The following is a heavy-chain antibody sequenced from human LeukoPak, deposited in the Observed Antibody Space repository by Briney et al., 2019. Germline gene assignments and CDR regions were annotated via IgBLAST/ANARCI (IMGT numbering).Heavy chain of an antibody. J-gene: IGHJ6*02. V-gene: IGHV1-69*04. CDR1: GGTFSSYA. CDR3: ASASSGYIYYYYGMDV. Sequence: SVKVSCKASGGTFSSYAISWVRQAPGQGLEWMGRIIPILGIANYAQKFQGRVTITADKSTSTAYMELSSLRSEDTAVYYCASASSGYIYYYYGMDVWGQGTTVTVPS. CDR2: IIPILGIA. D-gene: IGHD3-22*01.